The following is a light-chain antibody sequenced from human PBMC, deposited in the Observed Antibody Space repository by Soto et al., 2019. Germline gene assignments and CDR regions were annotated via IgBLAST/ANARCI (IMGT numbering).Light chain of an antibody. CDR1: QSVSSSY. V-gene: IGKV3-20*01. Sequence: EIVLTQSPGTLSLSPGERATLSCRASQSVSSSYLAWYQQKPGQAPRLLIYGASSRATGIPDRFSGSGSGTDFPLTISRLEADDFAVYYLHQYGSSLPYTFGQGTKLEIK. J-gene: IGKJ2*01. CDR3: HQYGSSLPYT. CDR2: GAS.